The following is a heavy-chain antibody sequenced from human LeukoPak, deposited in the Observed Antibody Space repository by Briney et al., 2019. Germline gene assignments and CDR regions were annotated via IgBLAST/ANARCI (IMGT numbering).Heavy chain of an antibody. D-gene: IGHD5-12*01. CDR2: IIPIFGTA. J-gene: IGHJ6*03. CDR3: ARAPYGGYVGYYYYMDV. V-gene: IGHV1-69*01. Sequence: SVKVSCKASGGTFSSYAISWVRQAPGQGLEWMGGIIPIFGTANYAQKFQGRVTITADESTSTAYMELSSLRSEDTAVYYCARAPYGGYVGYYYYMDVWGKGTTVTISS. CDR1: GGTFSSYA.